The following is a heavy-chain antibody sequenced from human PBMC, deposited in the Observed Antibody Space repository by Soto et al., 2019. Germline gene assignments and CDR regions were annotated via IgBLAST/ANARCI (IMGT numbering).Heavy chain of an antibody. CDR3: AIVGVEVSGPIGDFDY. CDR2: IRHDGNT. CDR1: GYSISSVYY. J-gene: IGHJ4*02. Sequence: SATLSLTYGVSGYSISSVYYWGWVRPPPWKGLEWIGSIRHDGNTYYNPSLKSRVTISVDTSKNQFSLNVRSVTAADTAVYYCAIVGVEVSGPIGDFDYWGQGTLVTGSA. V-gene: IGHV4-38-2*01. D-gene: IGHD2-15*01.